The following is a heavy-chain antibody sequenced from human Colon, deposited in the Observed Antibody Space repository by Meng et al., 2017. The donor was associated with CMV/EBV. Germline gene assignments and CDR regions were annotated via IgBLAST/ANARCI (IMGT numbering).Heavy chain of an antibody. D-gene: IGHD3-22*01. J-gene: IGHJ5*02. CDR1: GFSFGSYN. Sequence: ASGFSFGSYNMNWVRQAPGKGLEWVSSISSSRSYIYYADSVKGRFTISRDNAKSSLYLQMNSLRAEDTAVYYCARDAGYGNYGWFDPWGQGTLVTVSS. CDR3: ARDAGYGNYGWFDP. CDR2: ISSSRSYI. V-gene: IGHV3-21*01.